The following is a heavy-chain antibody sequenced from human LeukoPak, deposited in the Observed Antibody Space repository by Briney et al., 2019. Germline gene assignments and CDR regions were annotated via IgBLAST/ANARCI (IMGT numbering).Heavy chain of an antibody. J-gene: IGHJ4*02. V-gene: IGHV4-38-2*02. CDR1: GYSISSGYY. D-gene: IGHD3-10*01. CDR2: IYRSGST. CDR3: ARDFGVREVPGYFDY. Sequence: SETLSLTCAVSGYSISSGYYWGWLRQPPGEGLEWSGSIYRSGSTYYNPSLKSRATISVNTSKNQFLMTLSSVAAADKAVYYCARDFGVREVPGYFDYWGQGTLVTVSS.